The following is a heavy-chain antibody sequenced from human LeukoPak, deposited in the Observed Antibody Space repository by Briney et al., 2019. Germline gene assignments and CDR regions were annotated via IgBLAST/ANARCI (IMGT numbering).Heavy chain of an antibody. CDR1: GFTFGDYD. CDR2: IWDDGITK. J-gene: IGHJ3*02. Sequence: GGSLRLSCTASGFTFGDYDMSWVRQAPGKGLEWVAVIWDDGITKHYADSVKGRFTISRDNSKNTLYLQMNSLRAEDTAVYYCARGKASGGYSGYGLDAFDIWGQGTMVTLSS. V-gene: IGHV3-33*01. D-gene: IGHD5-12*01. CDR3: ARGKASGGYSGYGLDAFDI.